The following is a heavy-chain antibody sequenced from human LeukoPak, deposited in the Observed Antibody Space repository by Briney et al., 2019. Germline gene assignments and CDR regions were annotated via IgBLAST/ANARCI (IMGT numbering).Heavy chain of an antibody. CDR2: IKHDGSEK. Sequence: PGGSLRLSCAASGFTFSRHWMIWVRQAPGKGLEWVANIKHDGSEKNYVDSVRGRFTISRDNAKNSLYLQMNSLRAEDTAVYYCATPLDYYDRSDSHQGGDWGQGTLVTVSS. CDR1: GFTFSRHW. J-gene: IGHJ4*02. V-gene: IGHV3-7*03. CDR3: ATPLDYYDRSDSHQGGD. D-gene: IGHD3-22*01.